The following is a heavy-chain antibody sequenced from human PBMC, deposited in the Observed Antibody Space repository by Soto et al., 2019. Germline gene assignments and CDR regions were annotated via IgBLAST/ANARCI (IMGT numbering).Heavy chain of an antibody. Sequence: PGGSLRLSCAASGFTFSNAWMSWVRQAPGKGLECVSGIYGSGRGIEYADSVKGRFTISRDNSKNTVYLQMTDLRADDTAVYYCAKDAVHNDGLWLMDHWGQGTQVTVSS. CDR3: AKDAVHNDGLWLMDH. CDR1: GFTFSNAW. D-gene: IGHD2-21*01. CDR2: IYGSGRGI. J-gene: IGHJ4*02. V-gene: IGHV3-23*05.